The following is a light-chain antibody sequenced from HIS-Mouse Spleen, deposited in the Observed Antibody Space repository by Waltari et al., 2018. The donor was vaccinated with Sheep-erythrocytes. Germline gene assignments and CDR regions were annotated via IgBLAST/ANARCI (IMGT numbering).Light chain of an antibody. Sequence: QSALTQPRSVSGSPGQSVTISCTGTSSDVGGYNYVSWYQQHPGKAPKLMISDVSKRPPGVPDRFSGSKSGNTASLTISGLQAEDEADYYCCSYAGSYNHVFATGTKVTVL. CDR3: CSYAGSYNHV. V-gene: IGLV2-11*01. CDR1: SSDVGGYNY. J-gene: IGLJ1*01. CDR2: DVS.